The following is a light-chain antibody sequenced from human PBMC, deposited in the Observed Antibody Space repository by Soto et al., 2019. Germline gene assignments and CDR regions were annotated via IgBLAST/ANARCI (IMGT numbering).Light chain of an antibody. CDR3: QHYNSYSEA. Sequence: DIQSTQSPSTLSGSVGDRVTITCRASQTISSWLAWYQQKLGRAPRLLIYDASSLESGVSSRFSGSGYGTEFTLTISSLQPDDFATYYCQHYNSYSEAFGQGTKVDNK. V-gene: IGKV1-5*01. J-gene: IGKJ1*01. CDR2: DAS. CDR1: QTISSW.